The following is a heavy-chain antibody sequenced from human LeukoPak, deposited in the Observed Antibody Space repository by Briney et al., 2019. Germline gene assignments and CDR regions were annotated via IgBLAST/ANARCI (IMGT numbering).Heavy chain of an antibody. J-gene: IGHJ4*02. D-gene: IGHD3-9*01. V-gene: IGHV3-74*01. CDR1: GFSFSKYW. Sequence: GGSLRLSCAASGFSFSKYWMHWVRHTPGEGLVWVARIKEDGTYTSYADSVKGRFTISRDNARNTVFLQMNSLRAEDTAVYYCARDFDMGITPGDNFDFWGQGTLVTVSS. CDR3: ARDFDMGITPGDNFDF. CDR2: IKEDGTYT.